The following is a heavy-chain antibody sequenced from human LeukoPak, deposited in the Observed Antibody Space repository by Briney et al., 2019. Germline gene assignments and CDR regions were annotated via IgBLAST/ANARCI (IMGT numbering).Heavy chain of an antibody. V-gene: IGHV4-59*01. CDR2: MYSSGST. CDR3: ATTNLFHPHWYFDL. D-gene: IGHD1-26*01. Sequence: SETLSLTCTVSGDSISSYYWTWIRQPPGKGLEWIGYMYSSGSTDSNPSLKSRVAMSVDTSKNQFSLRLSSVTAADTAVYYCATTNLFHPHWYFDLWGRGALVTVSS. CDR1: GDSISSYY. J-gene: IGHJ2*01.